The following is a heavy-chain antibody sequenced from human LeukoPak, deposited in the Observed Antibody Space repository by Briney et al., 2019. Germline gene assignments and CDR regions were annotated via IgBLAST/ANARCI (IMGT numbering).Heavy chain of an antibody. Sequence: GGSLRLSCAASGFTFSSYGMSWVRQAPGKGLEWVSAISGSGGSTYYADSVKGRFTISRDNSKNTLYLQRNSLRAEDTAVYYCAKDSEMATKGAFDYWGQGTLVTVSS. D-gene: IGHD5-24*01. V-gene: IGHV3-23*01. J-gene: IGHJ4*02. CDR3: AKDSEMATKGAFDY. CDR2: ISGSGGST. CDR1: GFTFSSYG.